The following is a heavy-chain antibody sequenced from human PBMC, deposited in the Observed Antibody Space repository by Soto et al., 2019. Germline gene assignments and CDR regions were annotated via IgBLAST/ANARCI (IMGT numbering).Heavy chain of an antibody. Sequence: QVQLVQSGAEVKKPGASVKVSCKASGYTFTSYGISWVRQAPGQGLEWMGWISAYNGNTNYAQKLQGRVTMTTDTSTTTAYMELRSLRSDDTAVYYCAREIGRYCSGGSCFGGDYWGQGTLVTVSS. CDR3: AREIGRYCSGGSCFGGDY. D-gene: IGHD2-15*01. J-gene: IGHJ4*02. V-gene: IGHV1-18*01. CDR1: GYTFTSYG. CDR2: ISAYNGNT.